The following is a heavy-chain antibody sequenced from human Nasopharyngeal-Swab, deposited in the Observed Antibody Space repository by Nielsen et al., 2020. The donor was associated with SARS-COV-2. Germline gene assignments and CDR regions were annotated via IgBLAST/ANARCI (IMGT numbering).Heavy chain of an antibody. J-gene: IGHJ6*02. D-gene: IGHD3-3*01. CDR3: ARVRDAYYDFWSGYGMDV. V-gene: IGHV7-4-1*02. Sequence: WVRQAPGQGLEWMGWINTNTGNPTYAQGFTGRFVFSLDTSVSTAYLQISSLKAEDIAVYYCARVRDAYYDFWSGYGMDVWGQGTTVTVSS. CDR2: INTNTGNP.